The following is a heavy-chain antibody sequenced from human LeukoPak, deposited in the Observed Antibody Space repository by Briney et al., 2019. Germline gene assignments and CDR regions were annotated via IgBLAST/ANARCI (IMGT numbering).Heavy chain of an antibody. CDR1: GFTFRSFG. V-gene: IGHV3-30*03. Sequence: GGSLRLSCAGSGFTFRSFGMHWVRQAPGKGLEWVAFISSDGSDKYYADSVKGRFTISRDNSEKTVYLQTNSLKTEDTAVYYCATDRNWFKYFGHWGQGTPVTVSS. J-gene: IGHJ4*02. D-gene: IGHD1-14*01. CDR2: ISSDGSDK. CDR3: ATDRNWFKYFGH.